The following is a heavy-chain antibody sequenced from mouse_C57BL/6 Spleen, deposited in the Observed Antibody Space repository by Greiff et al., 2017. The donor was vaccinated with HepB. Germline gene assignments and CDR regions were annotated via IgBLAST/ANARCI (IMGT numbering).Heavy chain of an antibody. CDR1: GFTFSSYG. J-gene: IGHJ2*01. CDR3: ARRGAAQATFDY. Sequence: EVNLVESGGDLVKPGGSLKLSCAASGFTFSSYGMSWVRQTPDKRLEWVATISSGGSYTYYPDSVKGRFTISRDNAKNTLYLQMSSLKSEDTAMYYCARRGAAQATFDYWGQGTTLTVSS. CDR2: ISSGGSYT. V-gene: IGHV5-6*02. D-gene: IGHD3-2*02.